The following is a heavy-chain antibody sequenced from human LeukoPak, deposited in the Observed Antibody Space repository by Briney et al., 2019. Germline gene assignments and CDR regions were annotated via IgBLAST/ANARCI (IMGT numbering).Heavy chain of an antibody. J-gene: IGHJ4*02. D-gene: IGHD3-9*01. CDR2: ISGSGGST. V-gene: IGHV3-23*01. CDR3: AKSARRYEDILTTFDY. CDR1: GFTFSSYA. Sequence: GGSLRLSCAASGFTFSSYAMSWVRQAPGKGLEWVSAISGSGGSTYYADSVKGRFTISRDNSKNTLYLQMNSLRAEDTAVYYCAKSARRYEDILTTFDYWGQGTLVTVSS.